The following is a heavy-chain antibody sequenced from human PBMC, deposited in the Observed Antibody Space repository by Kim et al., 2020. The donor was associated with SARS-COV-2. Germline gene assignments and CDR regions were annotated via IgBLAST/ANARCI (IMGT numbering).Heavy chain of an antibody. CDR3: ARDTPAPMVRGVISFDY. Sequence: ASVKVSCKASGYTFTSYGISWVRQAPGQGLEWMGWISAYNGNTNYAQKLQGRVTMTTDTSTSTAYMELRSLRSDDTAVYYCARDTPAPMVRGVISFDYWGQGTLVTVSS. D-gene: IGHD3-10*01. CDR2: ISAYNGNT. CDR1: GYTFTSYG. V-gene: IGHV1-18*04. J-gene: IGHJ4*02.